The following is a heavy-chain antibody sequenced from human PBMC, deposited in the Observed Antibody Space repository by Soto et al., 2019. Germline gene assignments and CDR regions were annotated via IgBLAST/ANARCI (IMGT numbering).Heavy chain of an antibody. CDR2: INPNSGNT. J-gene: IGHJ4*02. CDR1: GYTFTGYY. CDR3: ARERSGYFPGS. V-gene: IGHV1-8*02. Sequence: ASVKVSCKASGYTFTGYYMHWVRQAPGQGLEWMGWINPNSGNTGYAQKFQGRVTMTRNTSISTAYMELGSLRSEDTAVYYCARERSGYFPGSWGQGTLVTVSS. D-gene: IGHD5-12*01.